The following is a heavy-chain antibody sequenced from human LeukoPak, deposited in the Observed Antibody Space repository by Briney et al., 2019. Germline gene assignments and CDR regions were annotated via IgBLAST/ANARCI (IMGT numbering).Heavy chain of an antibody. Sequence: PGRSLRLSCAASGFRFSSYWMSWVRQAPGKGLEWVANINQDGSEKYYVDSVKGRFTISRDNAKNSLYLQMNSLRAEDTAVYFCARDGHPFDYWGQGTLVTVSS. CDR2: INQDGSEK. J-gene: IGHJ4*02. V-gene: IGHV3-7*01. CDR1: GFRFSSYW. CDR3: ARDGHPFDY.